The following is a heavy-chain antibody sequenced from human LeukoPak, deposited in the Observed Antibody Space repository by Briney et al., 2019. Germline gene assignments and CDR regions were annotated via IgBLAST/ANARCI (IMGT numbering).Heavy chain of an antibody. CDR2: MFHNENS. CDR3: TRAGGSGSLLDAFDI. D-gene: IGHD3-10*01. Sequence: PSQTLSLTCAVSGGSISSVDYSWSWIRQPPGRGLEWIGYMFHNENSYYNPSLKSRVTISVDRSKNQFSLKLSSMTAADTAVYYCTRAGGSGSLLDAFDIWGQGTMVTVSS. CDR1: GGSISSVDYS. V-gene: IGHV4-30-2*01. J-gene: IGHJ3*02.